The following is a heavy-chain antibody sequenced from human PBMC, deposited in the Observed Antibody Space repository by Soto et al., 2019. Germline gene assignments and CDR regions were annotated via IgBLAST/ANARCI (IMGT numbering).Heavy chain of an antibody. Sequence: GGSLILSCAASGFTFSSYSMNWVRPAPGKGLEWVSSISSSSSYIYYADSVKGRFTISRDNAKNSLYLQMNSLRAEDTAVYYCARDWIQTHAFDIWGQGTMVTVS. CDR2: ISSSSSYI. CDR3: ARDWIQTHAFDI. J-gene: IGHJ3*02. D-gene: IGHD5-18*01. CDR1: GFTFSSYS. V-gene: IGHV3-21*01.